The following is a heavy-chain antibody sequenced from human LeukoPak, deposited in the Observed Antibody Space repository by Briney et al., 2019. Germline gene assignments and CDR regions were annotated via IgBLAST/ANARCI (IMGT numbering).Heavy chain of an antibody. CDR2: ISSLSNWI. D-gene: IGHD2-2*01. Sequence: GGSLRLSCVASGFSISDYAMNWARQTPRKGLEWVSSISSLSNWIYYADSVKGRFTVSRDNAKNSLYLQMNSLRAEDTAVYYCARDHYIVLGPAAGVFDIWGQGTVVTVSS. CDR3: ARDHYIVLGPAAGVFDI. V-gene: IGHV3-21*06. J-gene: IGHJ3*02. CDR1: GFSISDYA.